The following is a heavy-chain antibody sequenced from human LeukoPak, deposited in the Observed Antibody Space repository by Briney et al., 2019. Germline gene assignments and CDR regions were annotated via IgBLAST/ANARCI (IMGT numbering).Heavy chain of an antibody. CDR2: IYYSGST. CDR3: ARADTMVRGVISPFDY. V-gene: IGHV4-31*03. J-gene: IGHJ4*02. D-gene: IGHD3-10*01. CDR1: GGSISSGGYY. Sequence: SQTLSLTCTVSGGSISSGGYYWSWIRQHPGKGLEWIGYIYYSGSTYYNPSLKSRVTISVDTSKNQFSLKLSSVTAADTAVYYCARADTMVRGVISPFDYWGQGTLVTVYS.